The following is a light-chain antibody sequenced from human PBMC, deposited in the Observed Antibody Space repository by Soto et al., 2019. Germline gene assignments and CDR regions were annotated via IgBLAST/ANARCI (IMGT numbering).Light chain of an antibody. CDR1: QSVGTS. Sequence: ETVLTQSPATLSLSPGQRATLSCRASQSVGTSLAWYQQKPGQPPRLLIYDASTRASDIPARFSGSGSGTDFTLTISSLEPEDFAVYYCQQYGNAPFTFGPGTKVDIK. CDR2: DAS. V-gene: IGKV3-11*01. CDR3: QQYGNAPFT. J-gene: IGKJ3*01.